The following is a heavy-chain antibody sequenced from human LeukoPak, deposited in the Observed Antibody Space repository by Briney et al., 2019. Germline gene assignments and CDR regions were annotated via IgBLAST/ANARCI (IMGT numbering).Heavy chain of an antibody. CDR3: ARTLNYDFWSGYYTPPGHYYYMDV. Sequence: SETLSLTCTVSGSSISSIYYWGWIRQPPGKGQEWIVSFYHSGSTYYSPSLKSRVTISEDPSKNQFSLKLSSVTAADTAVYYCARTLNYDFWSGYYTPPGHYYYMDVWGKGTTVTVSS. D-gene: IGHD3-3*01. CDR1: GSSISSIYY. V-gene: IGHV4-38-2*02. CDR2: FYHSGST. J-gene: IGHJ6*03.